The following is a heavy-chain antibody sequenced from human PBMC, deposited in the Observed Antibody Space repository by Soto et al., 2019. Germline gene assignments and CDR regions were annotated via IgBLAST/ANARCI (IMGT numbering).Heavy chain of an antibody. J-gene: IGHJ6*04. CDR2: IDNAGTDS. D-gene: IGHD3-10*01. CDR1: GFTLSGRS. V-gene: IGHV3-74*01. Sequence: EVQLVGSGGGLVQPGGSLRLSCAASGFTLSGRSMHWVRQAPGKGLVWVSGIDNAGTDSTYADSVQGRFTSSRDNAKNMLYLQMNSLRVEDTAVYCCARGWFGPDVWGKGTTVTVSS. CDR3: ARGWFGPDV.